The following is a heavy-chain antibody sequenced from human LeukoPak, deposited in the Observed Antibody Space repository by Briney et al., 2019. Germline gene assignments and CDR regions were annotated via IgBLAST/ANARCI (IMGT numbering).Heavy chain of an antibody. Sequence: GRSLRLSCAASGFSFGDYAMHGVRQTPARGVEGVSGISWNSGNIAYTDSVRGRFTISRDSAKNYLYLQMNSLRAEDKALYYCTKHKGGQGSGSYIWAGMDVWGQGTTVTVPP. CDR1: GFSFGDYA. CDR3: TKHKGGQGSGSYIWAGMDV. V-gene: IGHV3-9*01. D-gene: IGHD3-10*01. J-gene: IGHJ6*01. CDR2: ISWNSGNI.